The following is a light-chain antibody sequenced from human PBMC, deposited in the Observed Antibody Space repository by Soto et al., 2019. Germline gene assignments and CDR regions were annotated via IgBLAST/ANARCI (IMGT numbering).Light chain of an antibody. CDR3: QQYAGSPRT. J-gene: IGKJ1*01. CDR1: QSVFTKY. Sequence: EIVLTQSPGTLSLSPGERATLSCRASQSVFTKYLAWYQQKSGQAPRLLIYATSSRATGIPYRFSGSGSGTDFTLTISRLEPEDFAVYYCQQYAGSPRTFGQGTKVEIK. V-gene: IGKV3-20*01. CDR2: ATS.